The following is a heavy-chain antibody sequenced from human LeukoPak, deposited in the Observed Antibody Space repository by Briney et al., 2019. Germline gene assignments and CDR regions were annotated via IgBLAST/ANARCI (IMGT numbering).Heavy chain of an antibody. CDR2: ISSSGSTI. CDR3: AKGAGPPWFDP. D-gene: IGHD6-19*01. Sequence: GSLRLSCVASGFTFSSYEMNWVRQAPGKGLEWVSYISSSGSTIYYADSVKGRFTISRDNAKNSLYLQMNSLRAEDTAVYYCAKGAGPPWFDPWGQGTLVTVSS. J-gene: IGHJ5*02. V-gene: IGHV3-48*03. CDR1: GFTFSSYE.